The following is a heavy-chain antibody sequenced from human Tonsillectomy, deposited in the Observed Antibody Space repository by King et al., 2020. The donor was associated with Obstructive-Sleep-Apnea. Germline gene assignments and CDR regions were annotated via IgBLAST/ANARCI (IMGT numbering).Heavy chain of an antibody. Sequence: VQLVESGGGLVKPGGSLRLSCAASGFTFSSFNMNWVRQAPGKGLEWVSFISSGSSYIYYADSVRGRFTISRDNAKNSLFLQMNSLRAEETAVYYCAREGFNGYNPMFDYWGQGTLVTVSS. CDR1: GFTFSSFN. J-gene: IGHJ4*02. D-gene: IGHD5-24*01. V-gene: IGHV3-21*01. CDR3: AREGFNGYNPMFDY. CDR2: ISSGSSYI.